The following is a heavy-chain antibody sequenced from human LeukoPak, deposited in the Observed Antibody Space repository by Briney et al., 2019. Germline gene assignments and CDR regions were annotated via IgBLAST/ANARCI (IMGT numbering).Heavy chain of an antibody. CDR1: GGSISSSSYY. J-gene: IGHJ4*02. D-gene: IGHD6-6*01. CDR2: IYYSGST. Sequence: SETLSLTCTVSGGSISSSSYYWGWIRQPPGKGLEWIGSIYYSGSTYYNPSLKSRVTISVDTSKNQFSLKLSSVTAPDTAVYYCARRRDSSSSTTPPTFDYWGQGTLVTVSS. CDR3: ARRRDSSSSTTPPTFDY. V-gene: IGHV4-39*01.